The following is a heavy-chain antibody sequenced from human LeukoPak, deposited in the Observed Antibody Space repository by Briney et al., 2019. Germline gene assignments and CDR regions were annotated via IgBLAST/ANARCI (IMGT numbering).Heavy chain of an antibody. V-gene: IGHV3-23*01. D-gene: IGHD3-9*01. J-gene: IGHJ5*02. CDR2: ITGTAYKT. Sequence: GGSLRLSCAASGFIFSNYAMAWVRQAPRKRLEWVSSITGTAYKTYYAESVKGRFTISRDNSKTTLYLQMNTLRAEDTAIYYCAKNLRGNYDTLTAFDPWGPGTLVTVSS. CDR3: AKNLRGNYDTLTAFDP. CDR1: GFIFSNYA.